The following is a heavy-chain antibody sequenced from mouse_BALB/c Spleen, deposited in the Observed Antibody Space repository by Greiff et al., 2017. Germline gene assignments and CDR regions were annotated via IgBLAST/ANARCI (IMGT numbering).Heavy chain of an antibody. Sequence: VQLMESGAELARPGASVKLSCKASGYTFTDYYINWVKQRPGQGLEWIGEIYPGSGNTYYNAKFKGKATLTADTSSSTAYMQLSSLTSEDSAVYFCARGALGTNWYFDVWGAGTPVTVSA. J-gene: IGHJ1*01. CDR1: GYTFTDYY. CDR2: IYPGSGNT. D-gene: IGHD1-1*02. V-gene: IGHV1-77*01. CDR3: ARGALGTNWYFDV.